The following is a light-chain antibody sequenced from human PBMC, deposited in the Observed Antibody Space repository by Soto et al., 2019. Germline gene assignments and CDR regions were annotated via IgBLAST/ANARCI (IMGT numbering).Light chain of an antibody. CDR1: SSDVGGYNY. CDR3: SSYAGSSNV. CDR2: EVN. V-gene: IGLV2-8*01. Sequence: QSALTQPPSASGSPGQSVAMSCTGTSSDVGGYNYVCWYQQHPGKAPKLMIYEVNKRPSGVPDRFSGSKSGNTASLTVSGLPAEDEADYYCSSYAGSSNVFGTGTKVTVL. J-gene: IGLJ1*01.